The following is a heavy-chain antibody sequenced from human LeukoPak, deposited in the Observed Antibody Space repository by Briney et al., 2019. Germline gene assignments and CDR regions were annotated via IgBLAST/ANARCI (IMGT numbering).Heavy chain of an antibody. J-gene: IGHJ4*02. V-gene: IGHV3-23*01. CDR2: ISGGGST. CDR3: AKDRQLLFQAY. CDR1: GFTFSTYA. D-gene: IGHD2-2*01. Sequence: HPGGSLRLSCAASGFTFSTYAMSWVRQAPGKGLEWVSTISGGGSTYYADSVKGRFTISRDNSKNTLYLQMNSLGAEDTAIYYCAKDRQLLFQAYWGQGTLVTVSS.